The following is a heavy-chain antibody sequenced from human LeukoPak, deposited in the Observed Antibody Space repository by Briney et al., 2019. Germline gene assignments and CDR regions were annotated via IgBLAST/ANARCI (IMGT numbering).Heavy chain of an antibody. V-gene: IGHV3-11*04. D-gene: IGHD2-21*02. J-gene: IGHJ3*02. Sequence: GGSLXXSCAASGFTFSDYYMSWIRQAPGKGLEWVSYISSSGSNIYYADSVKGRFTISRDNAKKSLYMQMNRQGAEDTAVYYCARFPCGGDCSRDVAFDIWGQGTMVTVSS. CDR2: ISSSGSNI. CDR3: ARFPCGGDCSRDVAFDI. CDR1: GFTFSDYY.